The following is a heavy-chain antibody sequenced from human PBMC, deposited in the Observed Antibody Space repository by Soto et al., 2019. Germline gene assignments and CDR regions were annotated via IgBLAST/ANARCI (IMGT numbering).Heavy chain of an antibody. CDR3: ARKPYGTAVAGIWFDP. D-gene: IGHD6-19*01. V-gene: IGHV1-18*01. J-gene: IGHJ5*02. CDR2: ISAYNGNT. CDR1: GYTFTSYG. Sequence: QVQLVQSGAEVKKPGASVKVSCKASGYTFTSYGISWVRQAPGQGLEWMGWISAYNGNTNYAQKLQGRVTMTTDTSTSPASMELRSLRSDVTAVYYCARKPYGTAVAGIWFDPWGQGTLVTVSS.